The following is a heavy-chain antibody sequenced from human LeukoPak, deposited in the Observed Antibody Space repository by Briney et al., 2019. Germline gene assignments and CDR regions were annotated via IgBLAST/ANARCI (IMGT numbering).Heavy chain of an antibody. CDR3: ARDQTTYYYDSSGFDP. CDR1: GFTFSSYW. V-gene: IGHV3-74*01. D-gene: IGHD3-22*01. J-gene: IGHJ5*02. Sequence: GGSLRLSCAASGFTFSSYWMHWVRQAPGKGLVWVSCINSDGSSTSYADSVKGRFTISRDNAKNTLYLQMNSLRAEDTAVYYCARDQTTYYYDSSGFDPWGQGTLVTVSS. CDR2: INSDGSST.